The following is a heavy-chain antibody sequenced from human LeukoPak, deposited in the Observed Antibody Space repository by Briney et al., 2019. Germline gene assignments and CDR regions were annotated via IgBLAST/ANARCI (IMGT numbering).Heavy chain of an antibody. J-gene: IGHJ4*02. CDR3: ARDKDYGDY. V-gene: IGHV3-21*01. Sequence: GGSLRLSCAASGFTFSSYSMNWVRQAPGKGLEWVSSISSSSSYIYHADSVKGRFTISRDNAKNSLYLQMNSLRAEDTAVYYCARDKDYGDYWGQGTLATVSS. CDR2: ISSSSSYI. CDR1: GFTFSSYS.